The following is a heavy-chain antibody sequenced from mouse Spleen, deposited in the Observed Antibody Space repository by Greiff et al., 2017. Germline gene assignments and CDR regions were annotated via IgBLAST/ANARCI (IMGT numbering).Heavy chain of an antibody. CDR1: GYSFTDYN. CDR2: INPNYGTT. Sequence: EVQLQQSGPELVKPGASVKISCKASGYSFTDYNMNWVKQSNGKSLEWIGVINPNYGTTSYNQKFKGKATLTVDQSSSTAYMQLNSLTSEDSAVYYCAIRDYYGSSYGFAYWGQGTLVTVSA. J-gene: IGHJ3*01. CDR3: AIRDYYGSSYGFAY. D-gene: IGHD1-1*01. V-gene: IGHV1-39*01.